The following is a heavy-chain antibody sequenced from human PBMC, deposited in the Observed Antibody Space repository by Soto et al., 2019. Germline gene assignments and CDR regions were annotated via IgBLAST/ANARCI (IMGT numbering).Heavy chain of an antibody. J-gene: IGHJ4*02. V-gene: IGHV1-18*01. CDR1: GYTFTSYG. CDR3: ARDRGHYYGSGPYFDY. CDR2: ISAYNGNT. Sequence: ASVQVSCKASGYTFTSYGISWVRQAPGQGLEWMGWISAYNGNTNYAQKLQGRVTMTTDTSTSTAYMELRSLRSDDTAVYYCARDRGHYYGSGPYFDYWGQGTLVTVSS. D-gene: IGHD3-10*01.